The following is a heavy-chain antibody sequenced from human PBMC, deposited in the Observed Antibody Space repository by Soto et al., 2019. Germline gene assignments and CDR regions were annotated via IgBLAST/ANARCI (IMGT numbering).Heavy chain of an antibody. Sequence: GGSLRLSCAASGFTFNTYAMSWVRQAPGKGLEWISTVSYSGGNTYYADFVKGRFTISRDNSKNSLYLQMNSLGAEDTAMYYCAKESEHYYYHGMDVWGQGTTVTVSS. V-gene: IGHV3-23*01. D-gene: IGHD1-26*01. CDR1: GFTFNTYA. CDR3: AKESEHYYYHGMDV. CDR2: VSYSGGNT. J-gene: IGHJ6*02.